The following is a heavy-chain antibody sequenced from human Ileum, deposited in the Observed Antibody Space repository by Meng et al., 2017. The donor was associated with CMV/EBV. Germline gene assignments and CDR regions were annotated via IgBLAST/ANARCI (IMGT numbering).Heavy chain of an antibody. CDR3: VRDYDCSNGLCYDY. D-gene: IGHD2-8*01. J-gene: IGHJ4*02. CDR1: GFNFGGYS. CDR2: ISTASRYI. Sequence: QVVEAGGGLVKPGESLRLSCAASGFNFGGYSMNWVRQAPGKGLEWVSSISTASRYIYYADSVKGRFTNSRDDAKNSLYLQMNSLRAEDTAVYHCVRDYDCSNGLCYDYWGQGTLVTVSS. V-gene: IGHV3-21*01.